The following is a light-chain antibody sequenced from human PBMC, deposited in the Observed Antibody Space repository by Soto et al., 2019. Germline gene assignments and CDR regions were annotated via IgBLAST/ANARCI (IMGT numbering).Light chain of an antibody. J-gene: IGLJ1*01. CDR1: SSDVGGYNY. CDR2: EVS. CDR3: SSYTSSSTQV. Sequence: QSALTQPASVSGSPGQSMTISCTGTSSDVGGYNYVSWYQQHPGKAPKLMIYEVSNRPSGVSNRFSGSKSGNTASLTISGPQAEDEADYYCSSYTSSSTQVFGTGTKFAVL. V-gene: IGLV2-14*01.